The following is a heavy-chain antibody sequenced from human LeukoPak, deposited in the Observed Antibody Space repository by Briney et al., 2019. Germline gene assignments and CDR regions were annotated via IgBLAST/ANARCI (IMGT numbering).Heavy chain of an antibody. CDR3: ARERGVRSYYDILTGYYDYFDY. V-gene: IGHV3-30*04. CDR1: GFTFSSYA. Sequence: GGSLRLSCAASGFTFSSYAMHGVRQAPGKGLEWVAVISYDGSNKYYADSVKGRFTISRDNSKDKLCLQMNSLRAEDTAVYYCARERGVRSYYDILTGYYDYFDYWGQGTLVTVSS. J-gene: IGHJ4*02. D-gene: IGHD3-9*01. CDR2: ISYDGSNK.